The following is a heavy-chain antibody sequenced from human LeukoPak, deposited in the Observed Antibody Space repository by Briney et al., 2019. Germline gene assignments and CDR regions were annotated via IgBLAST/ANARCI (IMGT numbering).Heavy chain of an antibody. V-gene: IGHV1-46*01. CDR2: INPSGGST. D-gene: IGHD3-3*01. CDR3: ARAPTPIYDFWSGSFTATDY. J-gene: IGHJ4*02. Sequence: GASVKVSCKASGYTFTSYYMHWVRQAPGQGLEWMGIINPSGGSTSYAQKFQGRVTMTRDTSTSTVYMELSSLRSEDTAVYYCARAPTPIYDFWSGSFTATDYWGQGTLVTVSS. CDR1: GYTFTSYY.